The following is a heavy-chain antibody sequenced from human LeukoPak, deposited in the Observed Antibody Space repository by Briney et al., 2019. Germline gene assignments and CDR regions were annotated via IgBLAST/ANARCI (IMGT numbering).Heavy chain of an antibody. CDR2: IDPNGGGT. D-gene: IGHD4-17*01. V-gene: IGHV1-2*02. CDR3: ASLYGDYVSSDY. CDR1: GYTFTDYY. Sequence: ASVKVSCKASGYTFTDYYMHWVRQAPGQGVAWMGWIDPNGGGTKYAQKFQGRVTMTRDTSISTAYMELSRLRSDDTAVYYCASLYGDYVSSDYWGQGTLVSVSS. J-gene: IGHJ4*02.